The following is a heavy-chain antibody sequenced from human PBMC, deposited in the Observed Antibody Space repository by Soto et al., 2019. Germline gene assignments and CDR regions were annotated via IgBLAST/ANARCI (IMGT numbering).Heavy chain of an antibody. CDR1: GFTFSTYA. V-gene: IGHV3-30-3*01. Sequence: QVQLVESGGGVVQPGRSLRLSCAASGFTFSTYAMHWVRQAPGKGLEWVAVISYDGNNKYYADSVKGRFTVSRDNSKNTLYLQMNSLRPEDTAVYYCTRGAALRERLDFFDYWGQGTLVSVSS. CDR2: ISYDGNNK. J-gene: IGHJ4*02. D-gene: IGHD1-26*01. CDR3: TRGAALRERLDFFDY.